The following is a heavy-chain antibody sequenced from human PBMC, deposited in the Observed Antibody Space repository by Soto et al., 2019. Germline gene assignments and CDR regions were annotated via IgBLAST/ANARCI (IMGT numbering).Heavy chain of an antibody. V-gene: IGHV6-1*01. J-gene: IGHJ6*02. CDR3: ARDRGIVASPYYYGVDD. CDR2: TYYRSKWYN. D-gene: IGHD1-26*01. CDR1: GDSVSSNSAA. Sequence: SQTLSLTCAISGDSVSSNSAAWNWIRQSPSRGLEWLGRTYYRSKWYNDYAVSVKSRITINPDTSKNQFSLQLNSVTPEGTAVYYCARDRGIVASPYYYGVDDWGQGTTVTVPS.